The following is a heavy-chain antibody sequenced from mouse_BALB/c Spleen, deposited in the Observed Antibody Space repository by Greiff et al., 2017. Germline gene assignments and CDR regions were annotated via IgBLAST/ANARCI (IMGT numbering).Heavy chain of an antibody. D-gene: IGHD1-2*01. CDR3: ARFHYYGYDYAMDY. J-gene: IGHJ4*01. CDR2: IDTSDSYT. Sequence: HVQLQQPGAELVMPGASVKMSCKASGYTFTDYWMHWVKQRPGQGLEWIGAIDTSDSYTSYNQKFKGKATLTVDESSSTAYMQLSSLTSEDSAVYYCARFHYYGYDYAMDYWGQGTSVTVSS. CDR1: GYTFTDYW. V-gene: IGHV1-69*01.